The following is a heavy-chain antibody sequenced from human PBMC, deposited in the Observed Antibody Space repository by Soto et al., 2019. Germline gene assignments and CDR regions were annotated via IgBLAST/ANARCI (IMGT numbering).Heavy chain of an antibody. Sequence: SGPTLVNPTQTLTLTCTFSGFSLSTSGVGVGWIRQPPGKALEWLALIYWNDDKRYSPSLKSRLTITKDTSKNQVVLTMTNMNLVDTATFFCSCGYYDFWSGYHNYAFDIWGQGTMVTVSS. CDR3: SCGYYDFWSGYHNYAFDI. D-gene: IGHD3-3*01. J-gene: IGHJ3*02. CDR1: GFSLSTSGVG. CDR2: IYWNDDK. V-gene: IGHV2-5*01.